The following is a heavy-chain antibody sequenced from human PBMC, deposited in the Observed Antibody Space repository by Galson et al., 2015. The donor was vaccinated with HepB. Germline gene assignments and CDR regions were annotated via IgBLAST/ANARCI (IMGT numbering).Heavy chain of an antibody. J-gene: IGHJ6*03. Sequence: SVKVSCKASGGTFSSYAISWARQAPGQGLEWMGGIIPIFGTANYAQKFQGRVTITADESTSTAYMELSSLRSEDTAVYYCARSAYSSSWSRDLGGWSFYYYMDVWGKGTTVTVSS. CDR1: GGTFSSYA. V-gene: IGHV1-69*13. CDR3: ARSAYSSSWSRDLGGWSFYYYMDV. CDR2: IIPIFGTA. D-gene: IGHD6-13*01.